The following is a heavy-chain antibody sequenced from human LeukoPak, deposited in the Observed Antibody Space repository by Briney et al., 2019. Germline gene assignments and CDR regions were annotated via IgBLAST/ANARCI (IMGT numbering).Heavy chain of an antibody. J-gene: IGHJ6*02. Sequence: GRSLRLSCAASGFTFSSYGMHWVRQAPGKGLEWVAVISYDGSNKYYADSVKGRFTISRDNSKNTLYLQMNSPRAEDTAVYYCAKEPHRGIWQQLADYYYYGMDVWGQGTTVTVSS. D-gene: IGHD6-13*01. CDR1: GFTFSSYG. CDR3: AKEPHRGIWQQLADYYYYGMDV. CDR2: ISYDGSNK. V-gene: IGHV3-30*18.